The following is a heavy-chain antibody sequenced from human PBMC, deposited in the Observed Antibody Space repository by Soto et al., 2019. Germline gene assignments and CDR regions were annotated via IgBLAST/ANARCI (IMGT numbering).Heavy chain of an antibody. CDR3: ARDRGYCSGGSCYSGYYGMDV. D-gene: IGHD2-15*01. CDR1: GFTFSSYG. V-gene: IGHV3-33*01. J-gene: IGHJ6*02. Sequence: GGSLRLSCAASGFTFSSYGMHWVRQAPGKGLEWVAVIWYDGSNKYYADSVKGRFTISRDNSKNTLYLQMNSLRAEDTAVYYCARDRGYCSGGSCYSGYYGMDVWGQGTTVTVSS. CDR2: IWYDGSNK.